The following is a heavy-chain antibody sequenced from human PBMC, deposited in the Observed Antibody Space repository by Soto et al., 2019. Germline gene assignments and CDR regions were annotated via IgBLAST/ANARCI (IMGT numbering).Heavy chain of an antibody. J-gene: IGHJ6*02. V-gene: IGHV1-46*01. D-gene: IGHD3-10*01. CDR3: ARDQSRVTMVRGVTLSYYGMDV. Sequence: ASVKVSCKASGYTFTSYYMHWVRQAPGQGLEWMGIINPSGGSTSYAQKFQGRVTMTGDTSTSTVYMELSSLRSEDTAVYYCARDQSRVTMVRGVTLSYYGMDVWGQGTTVTVSS. CDR1: GYTFTSYY. CDR2: INPSGGST.